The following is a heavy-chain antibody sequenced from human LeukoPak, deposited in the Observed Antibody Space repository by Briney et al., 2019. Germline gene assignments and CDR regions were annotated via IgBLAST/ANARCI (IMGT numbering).Heavy chain of an antibody. CDR3: AKDIAAAVQLFDY. V-gene: IGHV3-30*02. Sequence: PGGSLRLSCAASGFTFSSYGMHWVRQAPGKGLEWVAFIRYDGSNKYYADSVKGRFTISRDNSKNTLYLQMNSLRAEDTAVYYCAKDIAAAVQLFDYWGQGTLVTVSS. J-gene: IGHJ4*02. CDR1: GFTFSSYG. CDR2: IRYDGSNK. D-gene: IGHD6-13*01.